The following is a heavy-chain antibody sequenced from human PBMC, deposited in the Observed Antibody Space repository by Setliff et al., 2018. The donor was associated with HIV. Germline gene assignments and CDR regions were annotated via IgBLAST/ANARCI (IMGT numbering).Heavy chain of an antibody. CDR3: ATFSPRDAFDI. CDR2: IDYSGST. V-gene: IGHV4-59*08. CDR1: GGSISSYY. D-gene: IGHD3-16*01. Sequence: PSETLSLTCTVPGGSISSYYWNWIRQPPGKGLEWIGYIDYSGSTNYNTSLRSRVTISLDTSKNQFSLKLSSVTAADAAFYYCATFSPRDAFDIWGQGTMVTVSS. J-gene: IGHJ3*02.